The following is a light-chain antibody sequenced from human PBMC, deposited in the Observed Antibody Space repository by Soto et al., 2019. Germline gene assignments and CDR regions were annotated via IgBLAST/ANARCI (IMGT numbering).Light chain of an antibody. CDR3: AAWDDSLKSWV. CDR2: GNY. Sequence: VLTQPPSASGTPGQRVTISCSGSSSNIGRNAVNWYQQLPGTVPKLLIYGNYQRPSGVPDRFSGSESATSASLAISGLQSEDEADYYCAAWDDSLKSWVFGGGTKLTVL. CDR1: SSNIGRNA. V-gene: IGLV1-44*01. J-gene: IGLJ3*02.